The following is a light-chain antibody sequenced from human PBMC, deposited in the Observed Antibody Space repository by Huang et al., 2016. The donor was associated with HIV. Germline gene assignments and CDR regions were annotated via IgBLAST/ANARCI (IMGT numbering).Light chain of an antibody. V-gene: IGKV1-17*03. CDR2: ATS. CDR1: QGIASD. Sequence: DIQLTQSPSAMSASVGDRVSITCRASQGIASDLVWFQQRPGGAPKRLIYATSSLKSGVPSRFSGSGSGTKFTLTISGLQPEDLATYYCLQHHAYPRTFGQGTKVEV. J-gene: IGKJ1*01. CDR3: LQHHAYPRT.